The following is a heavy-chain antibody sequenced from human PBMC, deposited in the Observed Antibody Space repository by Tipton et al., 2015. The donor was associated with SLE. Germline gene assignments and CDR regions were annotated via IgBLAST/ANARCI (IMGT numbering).Heavy chain of an antibody. CDR3: ARACGSGHQVAFDI. J-gene: IGHJ3*02. V-gene: IGHV4-34*01. D-gene: IGHD2-15*01. CDR1: GGSFSGYY. Sequence: LRLSCAVYGGSFSGYYWSWIRQPPGKGLEWIGEINHSGSTHYNPSLKSRVTISLGTSKNQFSLKLSSVTAADTAVYYCARACGSGHQVAFDIWGQGTMVTVPS. CDR2: INHSGST.